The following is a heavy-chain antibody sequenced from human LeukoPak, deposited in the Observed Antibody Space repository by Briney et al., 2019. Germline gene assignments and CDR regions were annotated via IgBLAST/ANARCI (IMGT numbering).Heavy chain of an antibody. V-gene: IGHV3-48*03. J-gene: IGHJ6*03. CDR3: ASAIRGVIDYYMDV. CDR1: GFTFSSYE. CDR2: ISSSGSTI. Sequence: GGSLRLSCAASGFTFSSYEMNWVRQAPGKGLEWVSYISSSGSTIYYADSVKGRFTISRDNAKNSLYLQMNSLRAEDTAVYYCASAIRGVIDYYMDVWGKGTTVTVSS. D-gene: IGHD3-10*01.